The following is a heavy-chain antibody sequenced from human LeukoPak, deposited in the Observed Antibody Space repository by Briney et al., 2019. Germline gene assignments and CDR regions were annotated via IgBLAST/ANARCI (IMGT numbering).Heavy chain of an antibody. J-gene: IGHJ2*01. Sequence: SETLSLTCGVSSGSLIGHYWRCIRQPPGGGLEWLGEITHSGSPNYNPSLKSLVTISGDTSKKQFSLNLKSVTAADTGVYYCARGVDLWGRGTPATVSS. CDR2: ITHSGSP. CDR3: ARGVDL. V-gene: IGHV4-34*01. CDR1: SGSLIGHY.